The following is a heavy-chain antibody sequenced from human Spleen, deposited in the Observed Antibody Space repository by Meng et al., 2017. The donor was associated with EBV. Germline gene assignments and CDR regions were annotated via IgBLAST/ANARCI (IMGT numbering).Heavy chain of an antibody. D-gene: IGHD3-3*01. CDR3: AREAGPFFGVIVYDS. V-gene: IGHV4-34*01. Sequence: QVQLQQWGAGLLKTSETLSLTCGVLGGSLSGYYWTWIRQSPGKGLEWIGEINQSGSTNYNPSLKSRVTVSVDTSKNQFSLRVTSVTAADSALYYCAREAGPFFGVIVYDSWSQGTLVTVSS. CDR2: INQSGST. CDR1: GGSLSGYY. J-gene: IGHJ4*02.